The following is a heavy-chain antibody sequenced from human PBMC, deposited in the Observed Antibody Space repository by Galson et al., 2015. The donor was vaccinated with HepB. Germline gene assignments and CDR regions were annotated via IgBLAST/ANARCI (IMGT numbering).Heavy chain of an antibody. CDR3: AKGGRGYSYGLQKYYYYYYGMDF. CDR1: GFTFDDYA. Sequence: SLRLSCAASGFTFDDYAMHWVRQAPGKGLEWVSGISWNSGSIGYADSVKGRFTISRDNAKNSLYLQMNSLRAEDTALYYCAKGGRGYSYGLQKYYYYYYGMDFWGQGTTVTVSS. D-gene: IGHD5-18*01. J-gene: IGHJ6*02. V-gene: IGHV3-9*01. CDR2: ISWNSGSI.